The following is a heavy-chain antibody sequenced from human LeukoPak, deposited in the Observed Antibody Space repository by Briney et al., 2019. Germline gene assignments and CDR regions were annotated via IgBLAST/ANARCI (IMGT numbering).Heavy chain of an antibody. CDR2: LSHSGSS. D-gene: IGHD2-2*01. V-gene: IGHV4-59*02. Sequence: SETLSLTCTVSGGSVSSYYWSWIRRPPGRGLEWIAYLSHSGSSDSNPSLTSRVTTLVDTSKNQFSLKLTSVTAAGTAVYYCARARYANAWYAFDIWGHGTMVTVSS. CDR1: GGSVSSYY. J-gene: IGHJ3*02. CDR3: ARARYANAWYAFDI.